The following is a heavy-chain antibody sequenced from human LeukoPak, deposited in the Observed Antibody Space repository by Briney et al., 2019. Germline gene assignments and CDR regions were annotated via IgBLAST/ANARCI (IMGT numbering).Heavy chain of an antibody. V-gene: IGHV4-61*02. D-gene: IGHD6-13*01. J-gene: IGHJ4*02. Sequence: PSETLSLTCTVSGGSISSGSYYWSWIRQPAGKGLEWIGRIYTSGSTNYNPSLKSRVTISVDTSKNQFSLKLSSVTAADTAVYYCARPRWPTYYFDYWGQGTLVTVSS. CDR3: ARPRWPTYYFDY. CDR2: IYTSGST. CDR1: GGSISSGSYY.